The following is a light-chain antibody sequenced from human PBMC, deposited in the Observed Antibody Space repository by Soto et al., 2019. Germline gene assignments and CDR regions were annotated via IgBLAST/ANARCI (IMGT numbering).Light chain of an antibody. V-gene: IGKV3-11*01. CDR2: DAS. J-gene: IGKJ4*01. CDR3: QRRSKWPLI. CDR1: QSVSSY. Sequence: EIVLTQSPATLSLSPGERATLSCRASQSVSSYLAWYQQKPGQTPRLLIYDASKRATGIPARFSGSGSGTEFTLTISSLEPEDMAVDYWQRRSKWPLIVGGGTKVEIK.